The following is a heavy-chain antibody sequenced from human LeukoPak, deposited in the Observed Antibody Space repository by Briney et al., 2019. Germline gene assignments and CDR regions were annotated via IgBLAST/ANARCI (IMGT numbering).Heavy chain of an antibody. J-gene: IGHJ4*02. CDR2: ISYDGSNK. CDR3: AKEEELWELRGYFVY. V-gene: IGHV3-30*18. D-gene: IGHD1-26*01. Sequence: PGRSLRLSCAASGFTFSSYGMHWVRQAPSKGLEWVAVISYDGSNKYYADSVKGRFTISRDKSKDTLYLQMNSLRVEDTAVYYCAKEEELWELRGYFVYWGQGTLVTVSS. CDR1: GFTFSSYG.